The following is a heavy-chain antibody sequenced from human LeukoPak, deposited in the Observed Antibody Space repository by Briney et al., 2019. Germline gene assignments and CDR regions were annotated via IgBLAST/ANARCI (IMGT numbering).Heavy chain of an antibody. V-gene: IGHV1-18*01. J-gene: IGHJ4*02. CDR3: AREYNSLYYFDY. D-gene: IGHD1-20*01. CDR1: GYTFTSYG. CDR2: ISAYNGNT. Sequence: ASVKVSCKASGYTFTSYGISWVRQAPGQGLEWMGWISAYNGNTNYAQKLQGTVTMTTDTSTSTAYMELRSLRSDDTAVYYCAREYNSLYYFDYWGQGSLVTVSS.